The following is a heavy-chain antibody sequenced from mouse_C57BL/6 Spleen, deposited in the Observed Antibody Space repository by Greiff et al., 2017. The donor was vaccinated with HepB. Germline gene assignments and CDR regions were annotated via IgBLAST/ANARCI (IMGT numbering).Heavy chain of an antibody. D-gene: IGHD2-1*01. V-gene: IGHV7-3*01. J-gene: IGHJ3*01. Sequence: EVMLVESGGGLVQPGGSLSLSCAASGFTFTDYYMSWVRQPPGKALEWLGFIRNKANGYTTEYSASVKGRFTISRDNSQSILYLQMNALRAEDSATYYCARYSNYEGWFAYWGQGTLVTVSA. CDR3: ARYSNYEGWFAY. CDR1: GFTFTDYY. CDR2: IRNKANGYTT.